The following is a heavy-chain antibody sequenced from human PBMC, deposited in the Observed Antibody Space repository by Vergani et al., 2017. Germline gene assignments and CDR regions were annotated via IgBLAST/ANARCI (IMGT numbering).Heavy chain of an antibody. CDR2: ISAYNGNT. CDR3: ARDAPFHYYGSGRARGGFDY. CDR1: GYTFTSYG. V-gene: IGHV1-18*01. D-gene: IGHD3-10*01. J-gene: IGHJ4*02. Sequence: QVQLVQSGAEVKKPGASVKVSCKASGYTFTSYGISWVRQAPGQGLEWMGWISAYNGNTNYAQKLQGRVTMTTDKSTSTAYMELRSLRSDDTAVYYCARDAPFHYYGSGRARGGFDYWGQGTLVTVSS.